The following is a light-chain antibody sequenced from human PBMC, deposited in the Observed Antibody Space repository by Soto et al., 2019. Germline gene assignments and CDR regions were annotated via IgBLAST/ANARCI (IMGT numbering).Light chain of an antibody. J-gene: IGLJ2*01. CDR2: DVR. CDR1: SSDVGAYNY. V-gene: IGLV2-14*01. CDR3: SSYTTSSTLI. Sequence: QSALIQPASVSGSPGQSIAISCTGTSSDVGAYNYVSWYQQHPGTAPKLMIYDVRDRPSGVSDRFSGSKSGNTASLTISGLQAEDEADYYCSSYTTSSTLIFGGGTKLTVL.